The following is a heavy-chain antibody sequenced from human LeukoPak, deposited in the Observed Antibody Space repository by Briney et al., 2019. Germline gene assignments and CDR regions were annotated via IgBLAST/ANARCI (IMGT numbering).Heavy chain of an antibody. J-gene: IGHJ4*02. Sequence: GGSLRLSCAASGFTFSSYAMHWVRQAPGKGLEWVADISYDGSNKYYADSVKGRFTISRDNSKNKLYLQMNSLRAEDTAVYYCARDLRDWYYTSEKCGGSCQLGYWGQGTLVTVSS. CDR2: ISYDGSNK. D-gene: IGHD2-15*01. V-gene: IGHV3-30*04. CDR1: GFTFSSYA. CDR3: ARDLRDWYYTSEKCGGSCQLGY.